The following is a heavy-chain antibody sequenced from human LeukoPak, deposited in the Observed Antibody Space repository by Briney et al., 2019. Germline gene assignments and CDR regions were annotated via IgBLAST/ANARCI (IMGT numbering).Heavy chain of an antibody. D-gene: IGHD4-17*01. CDR2: INTYSGYT. V-gene: IGHV1-18*01. Sequence: ASVKVSCKASGYSFTNFGVSWVRQAPGQGLEWVAWINTYSGYTNSAQNLQGRLTITTDTSTSTAYMELKSLRSDDTAVYYCARDSMTTVTTYWGQGTLVTVSS. J-gene: IGHJ4*02. CDR1: GYSFTNFG. CDR3: ARDSMTTVTTY.